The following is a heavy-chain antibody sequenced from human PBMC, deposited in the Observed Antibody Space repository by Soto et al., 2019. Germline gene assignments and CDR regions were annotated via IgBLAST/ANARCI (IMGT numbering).Heavy chain of an antibody. CDR1: GGSISSYY. CDR3: ARLNINRIAAADNYFDY. D-gene: IGHD6-13*01. V-gene: IGHV4-59*08. CDR2: IYYSGST. J-gene: IGHJ4*02. Sequence: SETLSLTCTVSGGSISSYYWSWIRQPPGKGLEWIGYIYYSGSTNYNPSLKSRVTISVDTSKNQFSLKLSSVTAADTAVYYCARLNINRIAAADNYFDYWGQGTLVTVSS.